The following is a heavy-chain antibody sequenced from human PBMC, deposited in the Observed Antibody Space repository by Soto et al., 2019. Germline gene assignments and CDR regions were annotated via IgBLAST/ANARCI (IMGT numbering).Heavy chain of an antibody. CDR1: GGPISRGGYY. CDR3: AGIYSGSPGGTLRY. CDR2: IYYREST. D-gene: IGHD1-26*01. V-gene: IGHV4-31*03. Sequence: QVQLQESGPGLVKPSQTLSLTCTVSGGPISRGGYYWSWIRQHPGKGLEWIGYIYYRESTYYDPSLKSRVTISVDTSKNQFSLKLSAVTAADTAVYYGAGIYSGSPGGTLRYWGQGTLVTVSS. J-gene: IGHJ4*02.